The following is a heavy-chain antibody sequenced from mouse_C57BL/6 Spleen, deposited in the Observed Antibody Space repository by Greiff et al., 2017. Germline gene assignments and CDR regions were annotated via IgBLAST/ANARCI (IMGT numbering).Heavy chain of an antibody. CDR1: GYTFTSYW. CDR2: INPRNGGT. CDR3: ARFHSSGYVIGFAY. V-gene: IGHV1-53*01. J-gene: IGHJ3*01. D-gene: IGHD3-2*02. Sequence: QVQLQQPGTELVKPGASVKLSCKASGYTFTSYWMHWVKQRPGQGLEWIGNINPRNGGTTYNEKFKCKATLTVDKSPSTAYMQLSSLTSEDSAVYYCARFHSSGYVIGFAYWGQGTLVTVSA.